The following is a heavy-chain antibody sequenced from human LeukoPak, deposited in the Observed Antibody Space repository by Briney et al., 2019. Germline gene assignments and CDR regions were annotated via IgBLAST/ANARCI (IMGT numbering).Heavy chain of an antibody. Sequence: SETLSLTCTVSGGSISSYYWSWIRQPPGKGLEWIGYIYYNGHTNCNPSLKSRVTISVDTFKNQFSLKLSSVTAADTAVYYCARHYDFWSGYPPDYYFDYWGQGTLVTVSS. CDR1: GGSISSYY. V-gene: IGHV4-59*08. CDR3: ARHYDFWSGYPPDYYFDY. CDR2: IYYNGHT. D-gene: IGHD3-3*01. J-gene: IGHJ4*02.